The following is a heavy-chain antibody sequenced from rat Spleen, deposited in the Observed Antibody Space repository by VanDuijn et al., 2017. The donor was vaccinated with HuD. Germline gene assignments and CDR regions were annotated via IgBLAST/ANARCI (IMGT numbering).Heavy chain of an antibody. CDR2: IWTGGTT. V-gene: IGHV2-30*01. Sequence: QVQLKESGPGLVQPSQTLSLTCTVSGFSLTSYNVHWVRQPIGKGLEWVGAIWTGGTTDYSSALKSRLSISRDTSKSQSFLEMNSLQNEDTAIYFCARVHYYSASSYFDYWGQGVMVTVSS. CDR3: ARVHYYSASSYFDY. CDR1: GFSLTSYN. D-gene: IGHD1-1*01. J-gene: IGHJ2*01.